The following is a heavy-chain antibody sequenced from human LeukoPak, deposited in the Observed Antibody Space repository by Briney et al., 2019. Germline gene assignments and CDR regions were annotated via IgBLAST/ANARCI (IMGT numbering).Heavy chain of an antibody. D-gene: IGHD3-10*01. V-gene: IGHV3-30-3*01. CDR2: ISYDGNNK. CDR1: GFTFSSYA. CDR3: ARDHYYGSGGRDGFDI. Sequence: GGSLRLSCAASGFTFSSYAMEWVRQAPGKGLEWVAVISYDGNNKYCADSVKGRFTISRDNSGNTLYLQMNSLRAEDTAVYYCARDHYYGSGGRDGFDIWGQGTMVTVSS. J-gene: IGHJ3*02.